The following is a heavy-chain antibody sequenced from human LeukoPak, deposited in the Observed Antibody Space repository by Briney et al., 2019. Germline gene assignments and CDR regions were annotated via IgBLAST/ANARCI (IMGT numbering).Heavy chain of an antibody. CDR1: GGSIGDYY. CDR3: ARGPGGSRVLLNY. CDR2: IYHSGST. D-gene: IGHD1-1*01. J-gene: IGHJ4*02. V-gene: IGHV4-59*01. Sequence: SETLSLTCTVSGGSIGDYYWSWIRQPPGKGLDWMRYIYHSGSTNYNPSLKSRVTISVDTSKNQFSLELHSVTAADTAIYFCARGPGGSRVLLNYWGQGTLVTVSS.